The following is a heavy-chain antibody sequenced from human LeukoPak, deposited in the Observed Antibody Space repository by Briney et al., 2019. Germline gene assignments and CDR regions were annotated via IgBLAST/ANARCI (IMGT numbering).Heavy chain of an antibody. J-gene: IGHJ4*02. CDR3: ARESNHYDFWSGYYYFDY. D-gene: IGHD3-3*01. Sequence: SETLSLTCSVSGGSLSSGGYYWSWIPQPPGKGLEWIGYIYYSGSTYYNPSLKSRVTISVDTSKNQFSLKLSSVTAADTAVYYCARESNHYDFWSGYYYFDYWGQGTLVTVSS. CDR1: GGSLSSGGYY. CDR2: IYYSGST. V-gene: IGHV4-31*03.